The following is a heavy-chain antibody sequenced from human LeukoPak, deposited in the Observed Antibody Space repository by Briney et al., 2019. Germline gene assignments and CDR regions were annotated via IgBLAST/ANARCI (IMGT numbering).Heavy chain of an antibody. CDR3: ARGAAAYNWFDP. J-gene: IGHJ5*02. CDR2: ISSSSSI. V-gene: IGHV3-48*01. Sequence: AGGSLRLSCAASGFTFSGYSMNWVRQAPGKGLEWVSYISSSSSIYYADSVKGRFTISRDNAKNSLYLQMNSLRADDTAVYYCARGAAAYNWFDPWGQGTLVTVSS. D-gene: IGHD6-25*01. CDR1: GFTFSGYS.